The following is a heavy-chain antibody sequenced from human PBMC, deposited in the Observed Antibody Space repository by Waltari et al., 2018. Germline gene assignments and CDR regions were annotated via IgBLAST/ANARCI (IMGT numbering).Heavy chain of an antibody. CDR1: GGSIISYY. CDR3: ARTTPNYWYFDL. Sequence: QVQLQESGPGLVKPSETLSLTCTVSGGSIISYYWSWIRQPPGKGREWIGYIYYSGSTNYNPARKSRVTISVDTSKNQLSRKLSSVTAADTAVYYCARTTPNYWYFDLWGRGTLVTVSS. CDR2: IYYSGST. J-gene: IGHJ2*01. V-gene: IGHV4-59*01.